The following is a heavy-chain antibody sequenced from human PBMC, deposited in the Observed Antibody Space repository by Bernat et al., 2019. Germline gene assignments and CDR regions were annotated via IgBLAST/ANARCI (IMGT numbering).Heavy chain of an antibody. D-gene: IGHD6-19*01. J-gene: IGHJ3*02. V-gene: IGHV3-9*01. Sequence: EVQLVESGGGLVQPGRSLRLSCAASGFTFDDYAMHWVRQAPGKGLEWVSGISWNSGSIGYADSVKGRFTISRDNAKNSLYLQMNSLRAEDTALYYCARDKGVAANDAFDIWGQGTMVTVSS. CDR3: ARDKGVAANDAFDI. CDR1: GFTFDDYA. CDR2: ISWNSGSI.